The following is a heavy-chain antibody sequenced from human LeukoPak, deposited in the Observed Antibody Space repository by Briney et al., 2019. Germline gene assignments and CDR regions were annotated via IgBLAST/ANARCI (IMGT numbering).Heavy chain of an antibody. Sequence: SVKVSCKASGGAFSSYAISWVRQAPGQGLWWMGRIIPIFVTVNYAQKFQGRVTITMDETRSTAYMELSSLGSEDTAVYYCARDGRDSSGFYWRGGPNWFDPWGQGTLVTVSS. D-gene: IGHD3-22*01. CDR3: ARDGRDSSGFYWRGGPNWFDP. CDR2: IIPIFVTV. CDR1: GGAFSSYA. V-gene: IGHV1-69*05. J-gene: IGHJ5*02.